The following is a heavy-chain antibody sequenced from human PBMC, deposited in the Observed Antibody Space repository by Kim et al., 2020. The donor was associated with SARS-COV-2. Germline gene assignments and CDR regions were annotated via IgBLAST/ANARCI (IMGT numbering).Heavy chain of an antibody. Sequence: ADSVKGRFTISRDNSKNTLYLQMNSLRAEDTAVYYCAKEYKGAVAGTGEYWGQGTLVTISS. CDR3: AKEYKGAVAGTGEY. J-gene: IGHJ4*02. D-gene: IGHD6-19*01. V-gene: IGHV3-23*01.